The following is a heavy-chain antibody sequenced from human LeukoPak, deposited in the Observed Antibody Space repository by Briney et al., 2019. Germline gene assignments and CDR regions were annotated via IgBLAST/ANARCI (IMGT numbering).Heavy chain of an antibody. V-gene: IGHV3-9*01. CDR3: AKDIVGYYYGSGSYFTN. Sequence: PGGSLRLSCAASGFTFDDYAMHWVRQAPGKGLEWVSGISWNSGSIGYADSVKGRFTISRDNAKNSLYLQMNSLRAEDTALYYCAKDIVGYYYGSGSYFTNWGQGTLVTVSS. D-gene: IGHD3-10*01. CDR1: GFTFDDYA. CDR2: ISWNSGSI. J-gene: IGHJ4*02.